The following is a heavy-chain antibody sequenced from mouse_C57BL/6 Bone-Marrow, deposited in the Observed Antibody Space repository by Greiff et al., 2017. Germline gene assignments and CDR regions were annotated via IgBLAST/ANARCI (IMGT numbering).Heavy chain of an antibody. Sequence: DVQLQESGGGLVKPGGSLKLSCAASGFTFSSYAMSWVRQTPEKRLEWVATISDGGSYTYYPDNVKGRFTISRDNAKNNLYLQMSHLKSEDTAMYYCARGYYGSFAWFAYWGQGTLVTVSA. J-gene: IGHJ3*01. D-gene: IGHD1-1*01. CDR2: ISDGGSYT. CDR1: GFTFSSYA. CDR3: ARGYYGSFAWFAY. V-gene: IGHV5-4*01.